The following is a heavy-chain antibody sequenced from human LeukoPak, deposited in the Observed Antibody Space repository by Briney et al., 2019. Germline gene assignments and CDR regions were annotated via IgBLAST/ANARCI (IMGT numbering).Heavy chain of an antibody. J-gene: IGHJ6*03. CDR3: AREFQPFLYYYYYMDV. CDR2: IYYSGST. D-gene: IGHD2-21*01. Sequence: NPSETLSLTCTVSGGSISSGDYYWSWIRQPPGKGLEWTGYIYYSGSTYYNPSLKSRVTISVDTSKNQFSLKLSSVTAADTAVYYCAREFQPFLYYYYYMDVWGKGTTVTVSS. CDR1: GGSISSGDYY. V-gene: IGHV4-30-4*08.